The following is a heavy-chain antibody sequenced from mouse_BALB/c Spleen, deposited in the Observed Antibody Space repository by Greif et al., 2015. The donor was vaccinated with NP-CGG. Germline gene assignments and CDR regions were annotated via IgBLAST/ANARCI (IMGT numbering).Heavy chain of an antibody. Sequence: LQESGAELARPGASVKLSCKASGYTFTSYWMQWVKQRPGQGLEWIGAIYPGDGDTRYTQKFKGKATLTADKSSSTAYMQLSSLASEDSAVYYCARSDYLAWFAYWGQGTLVTVSA. CDR2: IYPGDGDT. D-gene: IGHD2-4*01. CDR3: ARSDYLAWFAY. J-gene: IGHJ3*01. CDR1: GYTFTSYW. V-gene: IGHV1-87*01.